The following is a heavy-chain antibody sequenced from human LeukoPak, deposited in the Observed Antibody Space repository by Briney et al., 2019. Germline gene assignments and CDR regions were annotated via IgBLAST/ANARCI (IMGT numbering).Heavy chain of an antibody. D-gene: IGHD6-13*01. Sequence: GGSLRLSCVASGFTFSTFAMIWVRQAPGKGLEWVANIKQDGSEKYYVDSVKGRFTISRDNAKNSLYLQMNSLRAEDTAVYYCARGGPAAGRFDYWGQGTLVTVSS. J-gene: IGHJ4*02. CDR1: GFTFSTFA. CDR3: ARGGPAAGRFDY. V-gene: IGHV3-7*01. CDR2: IKQDGSEK.